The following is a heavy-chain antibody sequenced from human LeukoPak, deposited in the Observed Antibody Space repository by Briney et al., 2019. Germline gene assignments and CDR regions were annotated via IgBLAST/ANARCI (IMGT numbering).Heavy chain of an antibody. CDR1: GYTFTSYD. V-gene: IGHV1-8*01. CDR2: MNPNSGNT. CDR3: ASSAYSSSWYFPKTYYYYGMDV. D-gene: IGHD6-13*01. Sequence: WAPVKVSCKASGYTFTSYDINWVRQATGQGLEWMGWMNPNSGNTGYAQKFQGRVTMTRNTSISTAYMELSSLRSEDTAVYYCASSAYSSSWYFPKTYYYYGMDVWGQGTTVTVSS. J-gene: IGHJ6*02.